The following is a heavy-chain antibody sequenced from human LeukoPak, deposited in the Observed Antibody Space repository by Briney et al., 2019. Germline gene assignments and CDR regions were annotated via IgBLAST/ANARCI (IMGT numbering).Heavy chain of an antibody. CDR1: GFTFSSYE. V-gene: IGHV3-48*03. CDR2: ISSSGSTI. D-gene: IGHD5-12*01. Sequence: PGGSLRLSCAAPGFTFSSYEMNWVRQAPGKGLEWVSYISSSGSTIYYADSVKGRFTISRDNAKNSLYLQMNSLRAEDTAVYYCARSGYSGYDYGSSVDYWGQGTLVTVSS. J-gene: IGHJ4*02. CDR3: ARSGYSGYDYGSSVDY.